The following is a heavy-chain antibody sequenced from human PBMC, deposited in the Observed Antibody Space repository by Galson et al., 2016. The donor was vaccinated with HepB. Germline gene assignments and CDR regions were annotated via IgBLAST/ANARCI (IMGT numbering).Heavy chain of an antibody. CDR1: GFIFNNYA. V-gene: IGHV3-30-3*01. Sequence: SLRLSCAASGFIFNNYAMHWVRQAPGKGLEWVAVLSDDGSNKYYADSVKGRFTTSRDHSKNTLYLQMNSLRAEDLAVFYCARDDFWTGPPSASFSFDDWGQGTLVTVSS. CDR2: LSDDGSNK. D-gene: IGHD3/OR15-3a*01. CDR3: ARDDFWTGPPSASFSFDD. J-gene: IGHJ4*02.